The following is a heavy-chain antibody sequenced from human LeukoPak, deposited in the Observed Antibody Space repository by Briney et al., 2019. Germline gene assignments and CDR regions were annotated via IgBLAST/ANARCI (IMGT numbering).Heavy chain of an antibody. CDR2: INPSGGST. V-gene: IGHV1-46*01. CDR1: GYTFTSYH. Sequence: ASVKVSCKASGYTFTSYHMHWVRQAPGQGLEWMGKINPSGGSTSYAQKFQGRVTLTKDTSTSTVYMELSSLRSGETALYYCVRGYSTSLAPFDYWGQGTLVTVSS. CDR3: VRGYSTSLAPFDY. D-gene: IGHD4-11*01. J-gene: IGHJ4*02.